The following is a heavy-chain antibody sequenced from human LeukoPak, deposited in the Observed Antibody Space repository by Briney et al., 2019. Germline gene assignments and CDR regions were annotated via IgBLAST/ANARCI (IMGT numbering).Heavy chain of an antibody. CDR3: VGVTLSTTVY. CDR2: TRNKANSYTT. Sequence: PGGSLRLSCAASGFTFSSYAMSWVRQAPGKGLEWVGRTRNKANSYTTEYAASVKGRFTISRDDSKNSLYLQMNSLKTEDTAVYYCVGVTLSTTVYWGQGTLVTVSS. D-gene: IGHD2-2*01. V-gene: IGHV3-72*01. CDR1: GFTFSSYA. J-gene: IGHJ4*02.